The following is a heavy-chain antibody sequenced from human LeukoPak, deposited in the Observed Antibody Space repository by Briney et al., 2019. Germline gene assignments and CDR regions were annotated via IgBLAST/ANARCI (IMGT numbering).Heavy chain of an antibody. CDR2: IYSGGST. V-gene: IGHV3-53*01. D-gene: IGHD3-16*02. Sequence: PGGSLRLSCAASGLTVSSNSMSWVRQAPGKGLEWVSFIYSGGSTYYADSVKGRFTISRDNAKNSLYLQMNSLRAEDTAVYYCAREMGYDYVWGSYRYLKPFDYWGQGTLVTVSS. CDR1: GLTVSSNS. CDR3: AREMGYDYVWGSYRYLKPFDY. J-gene: IGHJ4*02.